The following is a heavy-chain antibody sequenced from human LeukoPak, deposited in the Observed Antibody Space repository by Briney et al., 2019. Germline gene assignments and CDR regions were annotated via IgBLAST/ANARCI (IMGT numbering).Heavy chain of an antibody. D-gene: IGHD3-10*01. CDR1: GFPFTYTW. CDR2: IKGKGDGGTT. Sequence: SPGGSLRLSCAASGFPFTYTWMNWVRQAPGKGLEWVGHIKGKGDGGTTEYAAPVKGRFTISRDDSKSTLYLQMTSLNTDDTAVYYCSRGHYGRWGQGTLVTVSS. CDR3: SRGHYGR. J-gene: IGHJ4*02. V-gene: IGHV3-15*01.